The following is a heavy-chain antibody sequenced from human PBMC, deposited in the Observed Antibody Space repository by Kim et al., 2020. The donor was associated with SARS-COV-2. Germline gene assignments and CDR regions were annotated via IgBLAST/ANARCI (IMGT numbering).Heavy chain of an antibody. V-gene: IGHV4-31*03. Sequence: SETLSLTCTVSGGSITSGNYYWSWIRQHPGKGQEWIGYIYYSGSTYYNPSLESRVTISVDTSKNQFSLKLSSVTAADTAVYYCARVSNLYSGSHRNFFDYWGQGTLVTVSS. J-gene: IGHJ4*02. CDR2: IYYSGST. CDR1: GGSITSGNYY. D-gene: IGHD1-26*01. CDR3: ARVSNLYSGSHRNFFDY.